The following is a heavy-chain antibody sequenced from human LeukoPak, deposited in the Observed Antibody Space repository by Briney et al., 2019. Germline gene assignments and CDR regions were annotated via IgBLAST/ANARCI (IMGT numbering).Heavy chain of an antibody. V-gene: IGHV3-23*01. D-gene: IGHD2-2*01. CDR3: AKWALAVVPAPRDY. J-gene: IGHJ4*02. CDR1: GFTFRDYA. Sequence: PGGSLRLSCTASGFTFRDYAMSWVRRAPGRGLEWVSLIFGNGAGTYYADSVKGRFTISRDNSKNTLYLQMTSLRGEDTAVYYCAKWALAVVPAPRDYWGQGTLVTVSS. CDR2: IFGNGAGT.